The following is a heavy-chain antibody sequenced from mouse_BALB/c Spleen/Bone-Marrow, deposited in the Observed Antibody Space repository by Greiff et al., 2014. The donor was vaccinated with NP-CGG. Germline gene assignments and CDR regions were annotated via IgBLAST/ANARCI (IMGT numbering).Heavy chain of an antibody. Sequence: VNVVESGPGLVAPSQSLSITCTVSGFSLTSYSVHWVRQPPGKGLEWLGVIWAGGSTNYNSALMSRLSISKDNSKSQVFLKMSSLQTDDTAMFYCARDDDSYAMDYWGQGTSVTVSS. J-gene: IGHJ4*01. CDR1: GFSLTSYS. CDR2: IWAGGST. V-gene: IGHV2-9*02. D-gene: IGHD2-3*01. CDR3: ARDDDSYAMDY.